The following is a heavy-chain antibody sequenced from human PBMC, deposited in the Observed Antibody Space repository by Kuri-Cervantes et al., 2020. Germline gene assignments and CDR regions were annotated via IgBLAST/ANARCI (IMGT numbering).Heavy chain of an antibody. CDR3: ARERQIVPYSGYDSYWFDP. CDR2: TYYRSKWYN. CDR1: GDSFSINSAA. V-gene: IGHV6-1*01. D-gene: IGHD5-12*01. J-gene: IGHJ5*02. Sequence: SETLSLTFAISGDSFSINSAAWNWIRQSPSRGLEWLGRTYYRSKWYNDYTVSVKSRITINPDKSKNQFSLQLNSVTPEDTAVYYCARERQIVPYSGYDSYWFDPWRQGTLVTVSS.